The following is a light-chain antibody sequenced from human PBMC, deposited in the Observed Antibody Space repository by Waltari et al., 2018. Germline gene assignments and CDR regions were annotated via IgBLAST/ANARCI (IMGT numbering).Light chain of an antibody. V-gene: IGLV1-44*01. Sequence: QSVLTQPPSASGTPGQKVTISCSGTFSNIGNNAVNWYQQVPGMAPKLLIYNNNIQVPGVPDRFSGAKFGTSASLAISGLQSGVEAVYYCAAWDDSLDAYVVFGGGTKVTVL. J-gene: IGLJ2*01. CDR1: FSNIGNNA. CDR3: AAWDDSLDAYVV. CDR2: NNN.